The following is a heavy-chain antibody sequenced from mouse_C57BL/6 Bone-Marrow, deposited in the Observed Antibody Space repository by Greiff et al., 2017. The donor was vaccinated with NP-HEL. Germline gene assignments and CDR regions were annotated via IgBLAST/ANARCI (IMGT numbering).Heavy chain of an antibody. J-gene: IGHJ3*01. CDR3: ATEALYYYGSSPGWFAY. CDR1: GYTFTSYD. D-gene: IGHD1-1*01. V-gene: IGHV1-85*01. Sequence: QVQLQQSGPELVKPGASVKLSCKASGYTFTSYDINWVKQRPGQGLEWIGWIYPGAGSTKYNEKFKGKATLTVDTSSSTAYMELHSLTSEDSAVYFCATEALYYYGSSPGWFAYWGQGTLVTVSA. CDR2: IYPGAGST.